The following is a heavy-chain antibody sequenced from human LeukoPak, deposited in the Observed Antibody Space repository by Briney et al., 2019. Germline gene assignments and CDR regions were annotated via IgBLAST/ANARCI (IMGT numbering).Heavy chain of an antibody. CDR3: ATLTTTYFDY. D-gene: IGHD4-11*01. CDR2: ISYSRAA. V-gene: IGHV4-39*01. CDR1: GGSITSNDYY. Sequence: PSETLSLTCTVSGGSITSNDYYWGWIRQAPGKGLEWIASISYSRAAYYNPSLKSRVTVPVDTSNNQFSLKLSSVTAADTALYYCATLTTTYFDYWGQGTLVTVSS. J-gene: IGHJ4*02.